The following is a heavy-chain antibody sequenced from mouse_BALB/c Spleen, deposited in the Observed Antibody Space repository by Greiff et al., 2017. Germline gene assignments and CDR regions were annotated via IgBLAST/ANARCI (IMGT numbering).Heavy chain of an antibody. V-gene: IGHV1-14*01. Sequence: VQLQQSGPELVKPGASVKMSCKASGYTFTSYVMHWVKQKPGQGLEWIGYINPYNDGTKYNEKFKGKATLTSDKSSSTAYMELSSLTSEDSAVYYCARFGGFTYYYAMDYWGQGTSVTVSS. J-gene: IGHJ4*01. CDR1: GYTFTSYV. CDR2: INPYNDGT. CDR3: ARFGGFTYYYAMDY.